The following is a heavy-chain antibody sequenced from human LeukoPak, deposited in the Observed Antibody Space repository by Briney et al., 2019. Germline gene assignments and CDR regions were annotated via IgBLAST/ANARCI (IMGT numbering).Heavy chain of an antibody. J-gene: IGHJ4*02. V-gene: IGHV3-23*01. D-gene: IGHD5-18*01. CDR2: FGGSGGSK. CDR1: AYTFSSYA. CDR3: AKSRGSSYGAGWDY. Sequence: GGSLRLSCAASAYTFSSYAMSWGRHAPGEGVEWVSAFGGSGGSKYYETPVKGRFDISSDNSKNTLYLQMNSLRAEDRAVYYCAKSRGSSYGAGWDYWGQGTLVTVSS.